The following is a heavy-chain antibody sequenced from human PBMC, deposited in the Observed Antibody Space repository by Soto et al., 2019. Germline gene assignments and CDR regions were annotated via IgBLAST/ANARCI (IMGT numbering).Heavy chain of an antibody. CDR1: GFTFTNYA. V-gene: IGHV3-23*01. CDR2: ISASGGLK. CDR3: AREVGAPSGWLDP. J-gene: IGHJ5*02. Sequence: EVQLSESGGDLRQPGGSVRLSCAASGFTFTNYAMTWVRQTPGKGLEWVSGISASGGLKYYADSVRGRFTVSRDNSKNILYLQIDNLRDEDTALYYCAREVGAPSGWLDPWGQRTQVTVSS. D-gene: IGHD1-26*01.